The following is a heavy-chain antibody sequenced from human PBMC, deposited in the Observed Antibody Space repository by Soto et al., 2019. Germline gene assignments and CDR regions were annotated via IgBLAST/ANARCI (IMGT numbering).Heavy chain of an antibody. Sequence: GGSLRLSCAASGFTFSSYSMNWVRQAPGKGLEWVSYISSSSSTIYYADSVKGRFTISRDNAKNSLYLQMNSLRAEDTAVYYCARDFTDYGGSYWGQGTLVTVSS. CDR1: GFTFSSYS. J-gene: IGHJ4*02. V-gene: IGHV3-48*01. CDR3: ARDFTDYGGSY. CDR2: ISSSSSTI. D-gene: IGHD4-17*01.